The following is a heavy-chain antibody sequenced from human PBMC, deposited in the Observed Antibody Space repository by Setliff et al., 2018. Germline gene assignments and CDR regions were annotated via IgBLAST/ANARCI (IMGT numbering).Heavy chain of an antibody. Sequence: PSETLSLTCVVDGMSFSEHYWAWIRQSPGKGLEWIGEIFHSGTTNYNPSLKSRVTISVDKSKNQFSLNLSSVTAADTAVYYCARGHPPSDSSGYYYAYWGQGTLVTVSS. CDR2: IFHSGTT. J-gene: IGHJ4*02. D-gene: IGHD3-22*01. CDR1: GMSFSEHY. CDR3: ARGHPPSDSSGYYYAY. V-gene: IGHV4-34*01.